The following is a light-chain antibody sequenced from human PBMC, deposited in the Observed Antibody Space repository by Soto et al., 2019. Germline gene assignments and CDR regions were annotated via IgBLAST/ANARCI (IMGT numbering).Light chain of an antibody. CDR2: SNN. CDR3: AAWDARLNGVV. Sequence: QSVLTQPPSASGTPGQRVTISCSGSSSNIGSNTVNWYQELPGTAPKLLIYSNNQRPSGVPDRFSGSKSGTSVSLAISGLQYEDEADYYCAAWDARLNGVVLGGGTKLTVL. CDR1: SSNIGSNT. J-gene: IGLJ3*02. V-gene: IGLV1-44*01.